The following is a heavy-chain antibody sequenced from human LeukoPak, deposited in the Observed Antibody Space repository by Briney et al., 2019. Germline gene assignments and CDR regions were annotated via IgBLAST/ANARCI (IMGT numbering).Heavy chain of an antibody. CDR1: GFTFSSYS. J-gene: IGHJ4*02. V-gene: IGHV3-21*01. D-gene: IGHD6-19*01. CDR3: ARGGSSGWYGPLDY. Sequence: GGSLRLSCAASGFTFSSYSMTWVRQAPGKGLEWVSSISSSSSYIYYADSVKGRFTISRDNAKNSLYLQMNSLRAEDTAVYYCARGGSSGWYGPLDYWGQGTLVTVSS. CDR2: ISSSSSYI.